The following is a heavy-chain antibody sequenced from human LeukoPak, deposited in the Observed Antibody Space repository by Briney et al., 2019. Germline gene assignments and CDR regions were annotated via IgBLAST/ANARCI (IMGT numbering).Heavy chain of an antibody. Sequence: AGGSLRLSCAASGFTFSYYGMSWVRQTPGKGLEWVSAFSGSGGSTYYADSVKGRFTISRDSSKNTLFLQMNRLRPEDAAVYYCAKAPVTTCRGAFCYPFDYWGLGTLVTVSS. V-gene: IGHV3-23*01. CDR1: GFTFSYYG. D-gene: IGHD2-15*01. CDR2: FSGSGGST. J-gene: IGHJ4*02. CDR3: AKAPVTTCRGAFCYPFDY.